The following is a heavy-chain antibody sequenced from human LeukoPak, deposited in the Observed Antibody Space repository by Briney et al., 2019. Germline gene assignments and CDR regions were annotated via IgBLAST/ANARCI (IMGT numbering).Heavy chain of an antibody. CDR2: MNPNSGNA. CDR1: GYTFTSYD. Sequence: ASVKVSCKASGYTFTSYDINWVRQATGQGLEWMGWMNPNSGNAGYAQKFQGRATMTRNTSISTAYMELSSLRSEDTAVYYCARKGVVPAAIFDYWGQGTLVTVSS. J-gene: IGHJ4*02. V-gene: IGHV1-8*01. D-gene: IGHD2-2*02. CDR3: ARKGVVPAAIFDY.